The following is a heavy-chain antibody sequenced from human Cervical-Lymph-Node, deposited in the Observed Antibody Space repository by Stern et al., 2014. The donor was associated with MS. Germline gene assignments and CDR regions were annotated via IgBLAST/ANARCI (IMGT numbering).Heavy chain of an antibody. Sequence: QVQLVQSGAEVKKPGSSVKVSCEASGGTLTSYAINWGRQAPGQGLEWMGGFSPISATTNYAQKFQGRVTITADESTNTAYMELSSLRSDDTAVYYCARSGGPGSHYNWNYFSGMEVWGQGTTVTVSS. CDR2: FSPISATT. CDR1: GGTLTSYA. D-gene: IGHD1-20*01. V-gene: IGHV1-69*01. J-gene: IGHJ6*02. CDR3: ARSGGPGSHYNWNYFSGMEV.